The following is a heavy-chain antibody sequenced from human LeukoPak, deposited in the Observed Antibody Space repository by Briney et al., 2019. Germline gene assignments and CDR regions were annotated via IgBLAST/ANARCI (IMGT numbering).Heavy chain of an antibody. V-gene: IGHV3-74*01. D-gene: IGHD2-15*01. CDR2: INSDGSST. CDR3: ARAAGYCSGGSCYLFDY. J-gene: IGHJ4*02. CDR1: GFTSSSYW. Sequence: PGGSLRLSCAASGFTSSSYWMHWVRHAPGKGLVWVSRINSDGSSTSYADSVKGRFTISRDNAKNTLYLQMNSLRAEDTAVYYCARAAGYCSGGSCYLFDYWGQGTLVTVSS.